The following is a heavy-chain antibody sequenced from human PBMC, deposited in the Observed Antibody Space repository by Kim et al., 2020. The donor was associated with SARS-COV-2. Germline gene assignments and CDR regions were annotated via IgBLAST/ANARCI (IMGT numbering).Heavy chain of an antibody. CDR2: INHSGSS. Sequence: SETLSLTCAVYGGSFSGYYWSWIRQPPGKGLEWIGEINHSGSSNYNPSLKSRVTISVDTSKNQFSLKLSSVTAADTAVYYCARGKQDIVVVVAVYYYYYYMDVWDKGTTVTVSS. CDR3: ARGKQDIVVVVAVYYYYYYMDV. V-gene: IGHV4-34*01. J-gene: IGHJ6*03. CDR1: GGSFSGYY. D-gene: IGHD2-15*01.